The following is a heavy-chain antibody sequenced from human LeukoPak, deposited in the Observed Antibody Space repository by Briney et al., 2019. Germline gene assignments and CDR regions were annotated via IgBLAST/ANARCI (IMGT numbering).Heavy chain of an antibody. V-gene: IGHV3-23*01. CDR1: GFTLNNYV. CDR3: AKHRGYYDSSGYVDY. J-gene: IGHJ4*02. CDR2: ISGSGGTT. D-gene: IGHD3-22*01. Sequence: GGSLRLSCAASGFTLNNYVMSWVRQAPGKGLEWVSGISGSGGTTYYADSVKGRFTISRDNSKNTLYLQMNSLRAEDTAVYYCAKHRGYYDSSGYVDYWGQGTLVTVSS.